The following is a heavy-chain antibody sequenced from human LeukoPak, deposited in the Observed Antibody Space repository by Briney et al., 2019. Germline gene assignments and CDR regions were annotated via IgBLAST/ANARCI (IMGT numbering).Heavy chain of an antibody. J-gene: IGHJ4*02. D-gene: IGHD2/OR15-2a*01. CDR2: ISPDGSSA. CDR1: GFIFSSYW. CDR3: ARVSFCPRCHFDY. V-gene: IGHV3-74*03. Sequence: GGSLRLSCAASGFIFSSYWMHWVRQAPGKDLVWVARISPDGSSALSADSVRGRFTISRDNADNTLYLQLNSLRAEDTAVYYCARVSFCPRCHFDYWGQGTLVTVSS.